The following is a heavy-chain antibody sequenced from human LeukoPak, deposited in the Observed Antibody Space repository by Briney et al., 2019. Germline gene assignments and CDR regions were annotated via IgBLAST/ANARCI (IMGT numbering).Heavy chain of an antibody. Sequence: PSQTLSLTCTVSGGSISSGGYYWSWIRQHPGKGLEWIGYICYSGSTYYNPSLKSRVTISVDTSKNQFSLKLSSVTAADTAVYYCARVPGRYYYYYMDVWGKGTTVTVSS. CDR1: GGSISSGGYY. D-gene: IGHD3-10*01. V-gene: IGHV4-31*03. CDR3: ARVPGRYYYYYMDV. CDR2: ICYSGST. J-gene: IGHJ6*03.